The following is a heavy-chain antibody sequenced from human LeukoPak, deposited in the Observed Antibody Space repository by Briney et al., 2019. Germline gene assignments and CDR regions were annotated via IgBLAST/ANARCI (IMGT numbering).Heavy chain of an antibody. Sequence: GGSLRLSCAASGFTFSSYAMSWVRQAPGKGLEWVSAISGSGGSTYYADPVKGRFTISRDNAENALFLQMNSLRAEDTAVYYCASGGGSFGYWGQGTLVTVSS. D-gene: IGHD3-16*01. V-gene: IGHV3-23*01. CDR1: GFTFSSYA. CDR3: ASGGGSFGY. CDR2: ISGSGGST. J-gene: IGHJ4*02.